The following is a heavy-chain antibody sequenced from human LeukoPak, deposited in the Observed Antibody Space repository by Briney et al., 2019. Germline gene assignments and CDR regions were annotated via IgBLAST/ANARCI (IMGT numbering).Heavy chain of an antibody. V-gene: IGHV3-48*03. J-gene: IGHJ6*02. CDR3: ARDSSSWYYGMDV. D-gene: IGHD6-13*01. CDR1: GFTFSSYE. CDR2: ISSSGSTI. Sequence: GGSLRLSCAASGFTFSSYEMNWVRQAPGKGLEWVSYISSSGSTIYYADSVKGRFTISRDNAKSSLYLQMNSLRAEDTAVYYCARDSSSWYYGMDVWGQGTTVTVSS.